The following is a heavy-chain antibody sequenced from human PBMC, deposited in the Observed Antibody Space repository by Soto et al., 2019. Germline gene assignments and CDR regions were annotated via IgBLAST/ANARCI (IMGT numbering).Heavy chain of an antibody. CDR2: ISYDGSNK. D-gene: IGHD3-10*01. CDR1: GFTFSSYA. CDR3: ARELYGYFDY. V-gene: IGHV3-30-3*01. J-gene: IGHJ4*02. Sequence: QVQLVESGGGVVQPGRSLRLSCAASGFTFSSYAMHWVRQAPSKGLEWVAVISYDGSNKYYADSVKGRFTISRDNSKNTLYLQMNSLRAEDTAVYCCARELYGYFDYWGQGTLVTVSS.